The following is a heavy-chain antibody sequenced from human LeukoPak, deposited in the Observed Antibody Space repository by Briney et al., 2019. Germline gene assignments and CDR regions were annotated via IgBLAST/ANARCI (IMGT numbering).Heavy chain of an antibody. J-gene: IGHJ4*02. Sequence: GGSLRLSCAASGFTVSSNYMSWVRRAPGKGLEWVSVIYSGGSTYYSDSVKGRFTISRDNFKNTLYLQMNSLRAEDTAVYYCAMGGYDSALYFDYWGQGTLVTVSS. D-gene: IGHD3-22*01. CDR2: IYSGGST. CDR1: GFTVSSNY. CDR3: AMGGYDSALYFDY. V-gene: IGHV3-66*01.